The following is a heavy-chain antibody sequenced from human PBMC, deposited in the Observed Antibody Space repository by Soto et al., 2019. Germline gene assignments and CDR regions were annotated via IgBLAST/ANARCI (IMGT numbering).Heavy chain of an antibody. CDR3: AKHFIGGRLQSPFDL. Sequence: EVQLVESGGGLVQPGGALRLSCAVSGVPFGTFTMNWVRQAPGKGLEWDSGLSDNVGTTHYAYSVKGRFTISRDKSKKTLYLQMNNLRAEDTAVYYCAKHFIGGRLQSPFDLWGQGTLVTVSS. J-gene: IGHJ4*02. CDR2: LSDNVGTT. V-gene: IGHV3-23*04. D-gene: IGHD1-1*01. CDR1: GVPFGTFT.